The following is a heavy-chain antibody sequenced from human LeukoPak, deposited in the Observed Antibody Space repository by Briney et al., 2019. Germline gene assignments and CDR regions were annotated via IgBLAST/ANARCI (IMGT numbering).Heavy chain of an antibody. CDR2: INSDGSII. D-gene: IGHD1-26*01. Sequence: PGGSLRLSCAASGFTFSSYAMSWVRQAPGKGLEWVSRINSDGSIINYADSVKGRFTISRDNAKNTLYLQMNSLRAEDTAVYYCARIANSGNYLFDYWGQGTLVTVSS. J-gene: IGHJ4*02. CDR3: ARIANSGNYLFDY. CDR1: GFTFSSYA. V-gene: IGHV3-74*01.